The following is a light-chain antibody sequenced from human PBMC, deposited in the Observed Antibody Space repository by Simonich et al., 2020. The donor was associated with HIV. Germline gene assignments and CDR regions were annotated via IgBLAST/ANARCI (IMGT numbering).Light chain of an antibody. CDR1: QSVLYNSNNKNY. Sequence: DIVMTQSPDSLAVSLGERATINCKSSQSVLYNSNNKNYLAWYQQKPRQPPNLLIYWASTRESGVPDRFSGSGSGTDFTLTISSLQAEDVAVYYCQQYYITPHTFGQGTKVEIK. V-gene: IGKV4-1*01. CDR2: WAS. J-gene: IGKJ1*01. CDR3: QQYYITPHT.